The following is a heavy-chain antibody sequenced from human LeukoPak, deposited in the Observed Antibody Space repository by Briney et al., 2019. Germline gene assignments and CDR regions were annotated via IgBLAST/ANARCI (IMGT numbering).Heavy chain of an antibody. D-gene: IGHD3-9*01. CDR1: GYTFTGYF. J-gene: IGHJ4*02. V-gene: IGHV1-2*02. Sequence: ASVKVSFKASGYTFTGYFMHWVRQAPGHGGEGMGWINPNSGGTNYAQKFQGRVTMTRDTSISTAYMELSRLRSDDTAVYYCARVSPPAFDILTGYYPYYFDYWGQGTLVTVSS. CDR3: ARVSPPAFDILTGYYPYYFDY. CDR2: INPNSGGT.